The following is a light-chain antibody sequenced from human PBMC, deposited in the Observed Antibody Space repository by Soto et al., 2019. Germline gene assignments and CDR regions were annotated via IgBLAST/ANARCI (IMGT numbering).Light chain of an antibody. J-gene: IGKJ1*01. Sequence: EIVMTQSPATLSVSPGERATLSCRASQSVSSNLAWYQQKPGQAPTLLIYDASTRATGIPARFSGSGSGTEFTLTISSLQSEDFAIYYCPQYNNWPRTFGQGTKVEIK. CDR2: DAS. CDR3: PQYNNWPRT. CDR1: QSVSSN. V-gene: IGKV3-15*01.